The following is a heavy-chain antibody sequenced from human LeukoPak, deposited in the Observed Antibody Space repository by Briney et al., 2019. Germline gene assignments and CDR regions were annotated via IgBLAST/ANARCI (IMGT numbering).Heavy chain of an antibody. J-gene: IGHJ4*02. Sequence: PSETLSLTCTVSGGSISSSSYYWGWIRQPPGKGLEWIGSIYYSGSTYYNPSLKSRVTISVDTSKNQFSLKLSSVTAADTAVYYCARDGAVAEPDFDYWGQGTLVTVSS. D-gene: IGHD6-19*01. CDR2: IYYSGST. CDR3: ARDGAVAEPDFDY. CDR1: GGSISSSSYY. V-gene: IGHV4-39*07.